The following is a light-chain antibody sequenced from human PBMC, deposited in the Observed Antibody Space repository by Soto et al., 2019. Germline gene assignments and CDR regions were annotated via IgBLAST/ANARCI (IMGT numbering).Light chain of an antibody. V-gene: IGKV3-11*01. CDR3: QQRKNWPPIT. J-gene: IGKJ5*01. CDR1: QSVSSY. CDR2: DAS. Sequence: ETVLTQSPATLSLSPGERATLSCRASQSVSSYLAWYQQKPGQAPRLLIYDASNRATGIPARFSGSGSGTDFTLTISSLEPADFAVYYCQQRKNWPPITFGQGTRLEIK.